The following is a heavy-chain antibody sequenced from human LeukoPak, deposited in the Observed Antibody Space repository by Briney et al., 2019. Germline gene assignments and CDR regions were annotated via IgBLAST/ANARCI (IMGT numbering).Heavy chain of an antibody. CDR2: INPSGGST. V-gene: IGHV1-46*01. CDR3: ARAPLWSMVRGVIIPFDY. D-gene: IGHD3-10*01. J-gene: IGHJ4*02. CDR1: GYTFTSYY. Sequence: GASVKVSCKASGYTFTSYYMHWVRQAPGQGLEWMRIINPSGGSTSYAQKFQGRVTMTRDTSTSTVYMELSSLRSEDTAVYYCARAPLWSMVRGVIIPFDYWGQGTLVTVSS.